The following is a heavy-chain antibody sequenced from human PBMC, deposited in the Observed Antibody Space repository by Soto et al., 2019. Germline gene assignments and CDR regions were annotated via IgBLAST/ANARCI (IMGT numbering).Heavy chain of an antibody. CDR1: GYTFTGYY. J-gene: IGHJ4*02. CDR2: INPDNGDT. D-gene: IGHD5-12*01. Sequence: ASVKVTCKASGYTFTGYYIHWVRQAPGQGLEWVGWINPDNGDTNYAQKFQGRVSMTRDTSTSTAYMELSSLRFDDTAVYYCARHSGYDYVFDYWGQGTLVTVS. CDR3: ARHSGYDYVFDY. V-gene: IGHV1-2*02.